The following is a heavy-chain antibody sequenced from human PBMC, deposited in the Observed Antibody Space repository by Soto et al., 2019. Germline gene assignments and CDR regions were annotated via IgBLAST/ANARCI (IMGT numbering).Heavy chain of an antibody. Sequence: ASVKVSCKASGYTFAYYGIGWVRQAPGQGLEWLGWISAYNGNTHHAQNLQGRVTMTTDTSTSTAYMELRSLRSDDTAVYYCARGGQECSSPGCSYNYDGMDVWGQGTTVTVSS. V-gene: IGHV1-18*01. CDR1: GYTFAYYG. J-gene: IGHJ6*02. D-gene: IGHD2-2*01. CDR2: ISAYNGNT. CDR3: ARGGQECSSPGCSYNYDGMDV.